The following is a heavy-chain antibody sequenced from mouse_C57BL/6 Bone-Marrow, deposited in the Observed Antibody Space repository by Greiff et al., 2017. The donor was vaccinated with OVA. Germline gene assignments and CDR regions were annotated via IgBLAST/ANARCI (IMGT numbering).Heavy chain of an antibody. CDR1: GYSFTSYY. CDR2: IYPGSGNT. Sequence: VQLQQSGPELVKPGASVKISCKASGYSFTSYYIHWVKQRPGQGLEWIGWIYPGSGNTKYNEKFKGKATLTADTSSSTAYMQLSSLTSEDSAVYYCARERPLWFAYWGQGTLVTVSA. CDR3: ARERPLWFAY. V-gene: IGHV1-66*01. J-gene: IGHJ3*01.